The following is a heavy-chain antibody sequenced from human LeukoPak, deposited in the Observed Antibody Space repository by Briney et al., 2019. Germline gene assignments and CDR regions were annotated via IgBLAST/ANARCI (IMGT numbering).Heavy chain of an antibody. Sequence: GRSLRLSCAASGFTFSSYGMHWVRQAPGKGLEWVAVISYDGSNKYYADSVKGRFTISRDNAKNSLYLQMNSLRAEDTALYHCARAIYGGNSAYDYWGQGTLVTVSS. CDR2: ISYDGSNK. CDR1: GFTFSSYG. D-gene: IGHD4-23*01. V-gene: IGHV3-30*12. CDR3: ARAIYGGNSAYDY. J-gene: IGHJ4*02.